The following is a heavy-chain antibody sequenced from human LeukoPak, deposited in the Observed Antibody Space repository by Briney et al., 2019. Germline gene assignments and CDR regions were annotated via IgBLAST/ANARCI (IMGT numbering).Heavy chain of an antibody. D-gene: IGHD3-3*01. Sequence: GRSLRLSCAASGFTFSSYPMHWVRQAPGKGLEWVAVMSFDGSNEFYADSVKGRFTISRVNSKNILYLQMNTLRAEDTAVYYCAKDSLSVTVFGVVIPYFDYWGQGALVTVSS. CDR2: MSFDGSNE. J-gene: IGHJ4*02. V-gene: IGHV3-30-3*01. CDR1: GFTFSSYP. CDR3: AKDSLSVTVFGVVIPYFDY.